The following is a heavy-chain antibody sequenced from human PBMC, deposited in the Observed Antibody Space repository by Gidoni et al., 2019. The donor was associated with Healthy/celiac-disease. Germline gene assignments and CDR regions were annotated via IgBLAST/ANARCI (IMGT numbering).Heavy chain of an antibody. CDR2: ISGDGGST. D-gene: IGHD7-27*01. CDR3: AKDIGPLDPFVGTLGY. CDR1: GFPFDDYA. V-gene: IGHV3-43*02. Sequence: EVQLVESGGGVVQPGGSLRLSCAASGFPFDDYAMHWVRQAPGKGLEWVSLISGDGGSTYYADSVKGRFTISRDNSKNSLYLQMNSLRTEDTALYYCAKDIGPLDPFVGTLGYWGQGTLVTVSS. J-gene: IGHJ4*02.